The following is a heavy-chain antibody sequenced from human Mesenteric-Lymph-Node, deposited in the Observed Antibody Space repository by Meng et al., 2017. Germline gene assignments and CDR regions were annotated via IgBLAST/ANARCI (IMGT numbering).Heavy chain of an antibody. CDR1: GYTFTNYG. J-gene: IGHJ4*02. CDR3: ARVEVGITSGDY. Sequence: QAQMVHSGGGVKKPRASVKVSFKASGYTFTNYGITWVRQAPGQGLEWMGWINAYNGDTNYAQTLQGRVTMTTDTSTSTAYMELRSLRSDDTAVYYCARVEVGITSGDYWGQGTLVTVSS. D-gene: IGHD1-26*01. V-gene: IGHV1-18*01. CDR2: INAYNGDT.